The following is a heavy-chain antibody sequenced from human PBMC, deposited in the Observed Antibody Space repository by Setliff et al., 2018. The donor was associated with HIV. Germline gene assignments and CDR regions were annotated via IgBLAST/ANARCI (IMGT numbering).Heavy chain of an antibody. D-gene: IGHD3-22*01. CDR3: ASRVYYYDSSGYLREEGFDP. J-gene: IGHJ5*02. V-gene: IGHV4-39*01. CDR2: IYYSGST. Sequence: ETLSLTCTVSGGPISNSRYYWSWIRQPPGKGLEWIGSIYYSGSTYYNPSLKSRVTISVDTSKNQFSLKLSSVTAADAAVYYCASRVYYYDSSGYLREEGFDPWGQGTLVTVSS. CDR1: GGPISNSRYY.